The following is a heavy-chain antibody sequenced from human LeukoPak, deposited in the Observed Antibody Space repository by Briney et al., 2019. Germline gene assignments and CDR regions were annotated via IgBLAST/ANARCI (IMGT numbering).Heavy chain of an antibody. V-gene: IGHV4-39*07. D-gene: IGHD6-13*01. CDR3: ARGIAAAGYFDY. CDR2: IYYSGST. Sequence: PSETLSLTCTVSGGSISSYYWGWIRQPPGKGLEWIGSIYYSGSTYYNPSLKSRVTISVDTSKNQFSLKLSSVTAADTAVYYCARGIAAAGYFDYWGQGTLVTVSS. J-gene: IGHJ4*02. CDR1: GGSISSYY.